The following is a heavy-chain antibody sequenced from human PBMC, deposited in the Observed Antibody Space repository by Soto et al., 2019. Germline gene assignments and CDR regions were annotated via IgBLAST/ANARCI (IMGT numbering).Heavy chain of an antibody. V-gene: IGHV1-69*10. Sequence: ASVKVSCKASGGTFSSYAISWVRQAPGQGLEWMGGIIPILGTANYAQKFQGRVTITRDTSASTAYMELSSLRSEDTAVYYCASEYCGGDCYSAARYGMDVWGQGTTVTVSS. CDR3: ASEYCGGDCYSAARYGMDV. CDR1: GGTFSSYA. CDR2: IIPILGTA. J-gene: IGHJ6*02. D-gene: IGHD2-21*02.